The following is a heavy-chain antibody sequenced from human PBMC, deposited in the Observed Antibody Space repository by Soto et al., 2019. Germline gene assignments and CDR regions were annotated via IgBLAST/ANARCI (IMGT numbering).Heavy chain of an antibody. V-gene: IGHV1-18*01. Sequence: ASVKVSCKASGYTFTNIGISWVRQAPGQGLEWMGWISAYNGNTNYAQKLQGRVTMTTDTSTSTAYMELRSLRSDDTAVYYCARDEAHIAAAGTIDPWGQGTLVTVSS. D-gene: IGHD6-13*01. CDR2: ISAYNGNT. CDR1: GYTFTNIG. J-gene: IGHJ5*02. CDR3: ARDEAHIAAAGTIDP.